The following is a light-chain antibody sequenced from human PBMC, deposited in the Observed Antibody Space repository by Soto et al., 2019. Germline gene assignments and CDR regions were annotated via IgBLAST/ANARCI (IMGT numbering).Light chain of an antibody. V-gene: IGKV1-9*01. CDR1: QGISSS. Sequence: DIQLTQSPSFLSASVGDRVTITCRASQGISSSLAWYQQKPGKAPNLLIFGASTLQSGVPSRFSGSGSGTEFTLTISSLQPEDFATYYCQQLNSYPLTFGGGTKVDIK. CDR2: GAS. J-gene: IGKJ4*01. CDR3: QQLNSYPLT.